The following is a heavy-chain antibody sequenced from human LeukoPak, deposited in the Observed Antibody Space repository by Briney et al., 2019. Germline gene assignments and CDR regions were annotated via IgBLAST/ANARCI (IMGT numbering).Heavy chain of an antibody. V-gene: IGHV4-59*01. Sequence: SETLSLTCTVSGGSISSYYWSWIRQPPGKGLEWIGYIYYSGSTNYNPSLKSRVTISVDTSKNQFSLKLSSVTAADTAMYYCARDIGKDWFDPWGQGTLVTVSS. CDR1: GGSISSYY. D-gene: IGHD4-23*01. CDR2: IYYSGST. J-gene: IGHJ5*02. CDR3: ARDIGKDWFDP.